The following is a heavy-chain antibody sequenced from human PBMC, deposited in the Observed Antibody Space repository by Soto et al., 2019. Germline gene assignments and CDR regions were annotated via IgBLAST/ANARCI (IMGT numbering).Heavy chain of an antibody. CDR1: GFTFSSYA. J-gene: IGHJ4*02. D-gene: IGHD2-2*01. V-gene: IGHV3-23*01. CDR2: ISNSGDSS. CDR3: AKVDCSNPMCQGNFDS. Sequence: EVQLLDSGGGLVQPGGSLRLSCVASGFTFSSYAMNWVRQAPGRGLEWVSGISNSGDSSWYADSVKGRFAVSRDNSKSTLDLQMSSLTAEDTAVYYCAKVDCSNPMCQGNFDSWGQGTLVTVSS.